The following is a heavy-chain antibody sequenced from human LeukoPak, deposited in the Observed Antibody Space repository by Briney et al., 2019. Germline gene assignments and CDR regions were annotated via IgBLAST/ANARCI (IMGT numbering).Heavy chain of an antibody. CDR3: ARINRQQLVLDY. CDR1: GYSISSGYY. D-gene: IGHD6-13*01. CDR2: NYHSGST. V-gene: IGHV4-38-2*01. Sequence: PSETLSLTCAVSGYSISSGYYWGWIRQPPGKGLEWIGSNYHSGSTYYNPSLKSRVTISVDTSKNQFSLKLSSVTAADTAVYYCARINRQQLVLDYWGQGTLVTVSS. J-gene: IGHJ4*02.